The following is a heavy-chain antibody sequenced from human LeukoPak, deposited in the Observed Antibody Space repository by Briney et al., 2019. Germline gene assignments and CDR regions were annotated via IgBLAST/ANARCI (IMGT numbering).Heavy chain of an antibody. CDR3: AREDPGFDY. Sequence: SETLSLTCAVYGGSFSGYYWSWIRQPPGKGLEWIGEINHSGSTNYNPSLKSRVTISVDASKNQFSLKLSSVTAADTAVYYCAREDPGFDYWGQGTLVTVSS. CDR1: GGSFSGYY. D-gene: IGHD2-15*01. V-gene: IGHV4-34*01. J-gene: IGHJ4*02. CDR2: INHSGST.